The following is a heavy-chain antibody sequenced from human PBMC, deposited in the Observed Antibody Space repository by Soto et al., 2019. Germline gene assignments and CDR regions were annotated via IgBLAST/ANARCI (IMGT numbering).Heavy chain of an antibody. CDR1: GYTFTSYD. Sequence: ASVKVSCKASGYTFTSYDINWVRQATGQGLEWMGWMNPNSGNTGYAQKFQGRVTMTRNTSISKAYMELSSLRSEDTAVYYCARGLDDYIWGSYRATAHFDYWGQGTLVTVSS. J-gene: IGHJ4*02. CDR3: ARGLDDYIWGSYRATAHFDY. CDR2: MNPNSGNT. D-gene: IGHD3-16*02. V-gene: IGHV1-8*01.